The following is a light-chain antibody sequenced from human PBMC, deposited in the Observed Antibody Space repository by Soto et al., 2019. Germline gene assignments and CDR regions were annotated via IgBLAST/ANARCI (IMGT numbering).Light chain of an antibody. J-gene: IGLJ3*02. V-gene: IGLV1-51*01. CDR1: SSNIGSNF. Sequence: QSMLTQPPSVSATPGQKVTISCSGSSSNIGSNFVSWYQHLPGTAPKLLIFDNNKRPSGIPDRFSGSNSGTSATLGITGLQTGDEADYYCGTWDSSLTAVVFGGGTKLTVL. CDR2: DNN. CDR3: GTWDSSLTAVV.